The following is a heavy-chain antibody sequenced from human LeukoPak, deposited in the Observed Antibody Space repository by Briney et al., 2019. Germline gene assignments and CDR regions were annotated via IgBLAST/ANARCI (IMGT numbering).Heavy chain of an antibody. Sequence: ASVKVSCKTSGYTVTNYYIHWVRQAPGQGLEWMGVINHSDGSTSYAQSFQGRVTMTRDTSTGTVYMQLSSLRSEDTALYYCAGEYSSSGRFYYWGQGTLVTVSS. J-gene: IGHJ4*02. CDR2: INHSDGST. D-gene: IGHD6-6*01. CDR3: AGEYSSSGRFYY. CDR1: GYTVTNYY. V-gene: IGHV1-46*01.